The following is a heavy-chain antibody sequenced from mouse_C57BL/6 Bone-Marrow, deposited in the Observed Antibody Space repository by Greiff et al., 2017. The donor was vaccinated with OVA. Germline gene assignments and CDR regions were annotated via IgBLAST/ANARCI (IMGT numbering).Heavy chain of an antibody. V-gene: IGHV4-1*01. Sequence: EVKVIESGGGLVQPGGSLTLSCAASGIDFSRYWMSWVRRAPGKGLEWIGEINPDSSTINYAPSLKDKFIISRDNAKNTLYLQMSKVRSEDTALYYCARPIYYDYDGTGAMDYWGQGTSVTVSS. CDR2: INPDSSTI. CDR1: GIDFSRYW. J-gene: IGHJ4*01. D-gene: IGHD2-4*01. CDR3: ARPIYYDYDGTGAMDY.